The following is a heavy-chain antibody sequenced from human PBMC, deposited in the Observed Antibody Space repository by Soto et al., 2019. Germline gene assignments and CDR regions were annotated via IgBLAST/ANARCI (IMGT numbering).Heavy chain of an antibody. CDR3: ATDGDSGYGPLGY. CDR1: GFTVSNNY. CDR2: IYGGGNT. V-gene: IGHV3-53*01. Sequence: EVQLVESGGGLIQPGGSLRLSCAASGFTVSNNYMSWVRQAPAKGLEWVSLIYGGGNTYYADSVKGRFTISRDSSKNTLYLQMNNLRAEDTALYYCATDGDSGYGPLGYWCQGALVTVSS. J-gene: IGHJ4*02. D-gene: IGHD5-12*01.